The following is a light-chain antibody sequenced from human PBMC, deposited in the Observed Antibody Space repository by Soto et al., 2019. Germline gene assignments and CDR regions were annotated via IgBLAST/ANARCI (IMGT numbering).Light chain of an antibody. CDR1: SSDVGGYNY. CDR3: SSYTSGSTCV. J-gene: IGLJ1*01. Sequence: QSVLTQPASVSGSPGQSITISCTGTSSDVGGYNYVSWYQQHPGKAPKLIIYEVSNRPSEISNRFSGSKSGNTASLTISGLQAEDDADYYCSSYTSGSTCVFGTGTKGTVL. CDR2: EVS. V-gene: IGLV2-14*01.